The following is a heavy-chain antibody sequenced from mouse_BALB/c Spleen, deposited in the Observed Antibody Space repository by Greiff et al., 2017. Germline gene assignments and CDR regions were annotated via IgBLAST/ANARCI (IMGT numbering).Heavy chain of an antibody. CDR2: ISNLAYSI. D-gene: IGHD2-12*01. J-gene: IGHJ2*01. V-gene: IGHV5-15*02. Sequence: EVQLVESGGGLVPPGGSRTLSCAASGFSFSDYGMAWVRQAPGKGPEWVAFISNLAYSIYYAATVTGRFTISSENAKNTLYLEMSSLRSEDTAMYCCARVWDSYYDMDYWGQGTTVTVSS. CDR1: GFSFSDYG. CDR3: ARVWDSYYDMDY.